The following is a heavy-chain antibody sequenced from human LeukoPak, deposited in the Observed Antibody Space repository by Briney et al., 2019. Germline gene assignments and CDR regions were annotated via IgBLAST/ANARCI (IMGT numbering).Heavy chain of an antibody. Sequence: ASVKVSCKASGYTFTGYYMHWVRQAPGQGLEWMGWINPNSGGTNYAQKFQGRVTMTRDTSISTAYMKLSRLRSDDTAVYYCAMAYGSGSYYFDYWGQGTLVTVSS. J-gene: IGHJ4*02. V-gene: IGHV1-2*02. D-gene: IGHD3-10*01. CDR1: GYTFTGYY. CDR2: INPNSGGT. CDR3: AMAYGSGSYYFDY.